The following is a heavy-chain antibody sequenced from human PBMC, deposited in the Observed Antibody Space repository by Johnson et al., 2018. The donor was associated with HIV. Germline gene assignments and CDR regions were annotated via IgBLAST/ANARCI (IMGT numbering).Heavy chain of an antibody. Sequence: LVESGGGVVQPGGSLRLSCAASGFTFSSYGMHWVRQAPGKGLEWVAFIRYDGSNKNYADSVKGRFTISRDNSKNTLYLQMNSLRAEDTAVYNCAKDGESKQRPLGEALDVWGQGTMVTVSS. J-gene: IGHJ3*01. CDR2: IRYDGSNK. CDR3: AKDGESKQRPLGEALDV. D-gene: IGHD6-25*01. CDR1: GFTFSSYG. V-gene: IGHV3-30*02.